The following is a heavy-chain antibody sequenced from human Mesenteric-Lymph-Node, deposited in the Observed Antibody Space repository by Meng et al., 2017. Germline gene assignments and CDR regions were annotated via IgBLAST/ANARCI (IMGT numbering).Heavy chain of an antibody. CDR3: AKEWIEIGHPHFDH. V-gene: IGHV3-23*01. J-gene: IGHJ4*02. D-gene: IGHD5-12*01. CDR2: ITSNGDST. CDR1: GLTFRNYA. Sequence: EVQLLQSGGDWVQPGGSLRLSCAVSGLTFRNYAMSWLRQVPGKGLEWVSGITSNGDSTYYIDSVKGRFTISRDNFKNTLYLQMNSLRAEDTAIYYCAKEWIEIGHPHFDHWGQGSLVTVSS.